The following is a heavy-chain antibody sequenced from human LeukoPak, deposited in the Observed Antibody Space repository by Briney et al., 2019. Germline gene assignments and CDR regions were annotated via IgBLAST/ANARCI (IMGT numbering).Heavy chain of an antibody. D-gene: IGHD3-22*01. Sequence: PSETLSLTCTVSGGSISSYYWRWIRQPPGKGLEWIGYIYYSGSTNYNPSLKSRVTISVDTSKNQFSLKLSSVTAADTAVYYCARGGYYDSSGYYYVGYFQHWGQGTLVTVSS. CDR1: GGSISSYY. CDR2: IYYSGST. CDR3: ARGGYYDSSGYYYVGYFQH. V-gene: IGHV4-59*01. J-gene: IGHJ1*01.